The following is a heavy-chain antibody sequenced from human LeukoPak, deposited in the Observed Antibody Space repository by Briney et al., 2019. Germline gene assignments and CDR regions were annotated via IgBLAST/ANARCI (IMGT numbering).Heavy chain of an antibody. V-gene: IGHV1-69*04. D-gene: IGHD6-13*01. CDR3: ARAHYIAAPGIPPVH. Sequence: ASVKVSCKASGGTFSSYANSWVRQAPGQELEWMGRIIPILGIANYAQKFQGRVTITTDKSTSTAYMELSSLRSEDTAVYYCARAHYIAAPGIPPVHWGREPLVTVSS. CDR1: GGTFSSYA. J-gene: IGHJ4*02. CDR2: IIPILGIA.